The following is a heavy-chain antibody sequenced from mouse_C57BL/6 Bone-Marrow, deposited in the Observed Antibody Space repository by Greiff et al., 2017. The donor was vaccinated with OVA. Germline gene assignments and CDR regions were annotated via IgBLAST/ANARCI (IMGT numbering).Heavy chain of an antibody. Sequence: EVQLVESGPGLVKPSQSLSLTCSVTGYSITSGYYWNWIRQFPGNKLEWMGYISYDGSNNYNPSLKNRISITRDTSKNQFFLKLNSVTTEDTATYYCARGDGYYYWYFDVWGTGTTVTVSS. CDR3: ARGDGYYYWYFDV. CDR2: ISYDGSN. D-gene: IGHD2-3*01. J-gene: IGHJ1*03. V-gene: IGHV3-6*01. CDR1: GYSITSGYY.